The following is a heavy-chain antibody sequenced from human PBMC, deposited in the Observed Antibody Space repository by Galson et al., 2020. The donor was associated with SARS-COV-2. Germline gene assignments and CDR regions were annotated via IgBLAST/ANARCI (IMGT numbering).Heavy chain of an antibody. Sequence: SLKISCAASGFTFDDYAMHWVRQAPGKGLAWVSGISWNSGSIGYADSVKGRFTISRDNAKNSLYLQMNSLRAEDTALYYCAKDTVYSGSYGYYYYGMDVWGQGTTVTVSS. J-gene: IGHJ6*02. CDR1: GFTFDDYA. D-gene: IGHD1-26*01. CDR2: ISWNSGSI. CDR3: AKDTVYSGSYGYYYYGMDV. V-gene: IGHV3-9*01.